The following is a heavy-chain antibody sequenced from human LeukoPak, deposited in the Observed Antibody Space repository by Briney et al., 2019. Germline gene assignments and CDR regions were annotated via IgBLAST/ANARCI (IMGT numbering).Heavy chain of an antibody. J-gene: IGHJ6*03. V-gene: IGHV1-2*02. CDR1: GYTFIVYY. CDR2: INPNSGDT. Sequence: ASVKVSCKASGYTFIVYYIHWVRQAPAQGLEWMGWINPNSGDTNYAQQFQGRVTMTRDTSISTAYLELSSLRSDDTAVYYCAGSGVAAAGTKSYYYYYYMDVWGKGTTVTVSS. D-gene: IGHD6-13*01. CDR3: AGSGVAAAGTKSYYYYYYMDV.